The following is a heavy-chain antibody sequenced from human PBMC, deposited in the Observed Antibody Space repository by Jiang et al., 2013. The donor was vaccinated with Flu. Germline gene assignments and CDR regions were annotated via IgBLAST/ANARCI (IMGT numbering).Heavy chain of an antibody. CDR2: IYYSGST. CDR1: GASITSHH. D-gene: IGHD6-19*01. V-gene: IGHV4-59*08. CDR3: ATGETTPTGIAVAGIDY. J-gene: IGHJ4*02. Sequence: LVKPSETLSLTCTVSGASITSHHWSWIRQPPGKGLEWIGYIYYSGSTNYNPSLKSRVTISVDTSKNQFSLKLSSVTAADTAVYYCATGETTPTGIAVAGIDYWGQGTLVTVSS.